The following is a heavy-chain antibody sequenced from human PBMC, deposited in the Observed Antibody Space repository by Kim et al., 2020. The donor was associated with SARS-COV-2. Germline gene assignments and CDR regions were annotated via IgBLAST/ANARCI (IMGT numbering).Heavy chain of an antibody. V-gene: IGHV4-4*02. CDR3: ARVGTALSPLTPENWFDP. Sequence: SETLSLTCAVSGGSISSSNWWSWVRQPPGKGLEWIGEIYHSGSTNYNPSLKSRVTISVDKSKNQFSLKLSSVTAADTAVYYCARVGTALSPLTPENWFDPWGQGTLVTVSS. CDR2: IYHSGST. D-gene: IGHD1-26*01. J-gene: IGHJ5*02. CDR1: GGSISSSNW.